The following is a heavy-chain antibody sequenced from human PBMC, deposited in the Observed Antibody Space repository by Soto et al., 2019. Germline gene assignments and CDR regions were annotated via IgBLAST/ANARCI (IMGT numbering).Heavy chain of an antibody. D-gene: IGHD3-10*01. Sequence: QVQLVQSGAEVKKPGSSVKVSCKASGGTFSNYAIISWVRQAPGQGLEWMGGIIPIDATVNYAQKFQGRITITADESTTTAYMYLGSLRSEDTAVYYCARYLLGFGYTDGDVWGQGTTVTVSS. CDR2: IIPIDATV. J-gene: IGHJ6*01. CDR1: GGTFSNYA. CDR3: ARYLLGFGYTDGDV. V-gene: IGHV1-69*12.